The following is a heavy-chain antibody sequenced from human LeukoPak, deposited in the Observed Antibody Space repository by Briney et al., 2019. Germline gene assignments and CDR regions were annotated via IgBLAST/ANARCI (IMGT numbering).Heavy chain of an antibody. V-gene: IGHV3-23*01. CDR1: GFTFSSYA. CDR3: AKEGGAAAGEIDY. CDR2: ISGSGGST. Sequence: GGSLRLSCAASGFTFSSYAMSWVRQAPGKGGEGVSAISGSGGSTYYADSVKGRFTIYRDNVKKTLYMEMNRLRDEDTAVYYCAKEGGAAAGEIDYWGQGTLVTVSS. D-gene: IGHD6-13*01. J-gene: IGHJ4*02.